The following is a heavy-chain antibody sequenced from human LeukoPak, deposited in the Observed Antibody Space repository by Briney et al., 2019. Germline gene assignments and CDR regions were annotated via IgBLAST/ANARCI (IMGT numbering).Heavy chain of an antibody. Sequence: GASVKVSCKASGYTFTGYYIHWMRQAPGQGLEWMGWMNPNRGDTSYAQKFQGRVTMTRDTPINTAYMELSGLTSDDTAVYYCGRRRIDCSDTGCYVDHWGQGTLVTVSS. V-gene: IGHV1-2*02. CDR3: GRRRIDCSDTGCYVDH. CDR2: MNPNRGDT. J-gene: IGHJ4*02. CDR1: GYTFTGYY. D-gene: IGHD2-15*01.